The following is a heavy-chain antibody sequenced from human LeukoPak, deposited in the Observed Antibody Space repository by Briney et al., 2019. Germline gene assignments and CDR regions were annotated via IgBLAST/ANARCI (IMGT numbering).Heavy chain of an antibody. D-gene: IGHD3-10*01. CDR2: ISSDGANA. J-gene: IGHJ4*02. CDR1: GFTFSNYW. V-gene: IGHV3-74*01. CDR3: VLLSLTPG. Sequence: GGSLRLSCAASGFTFSNYWTHWVRQVPGKGLVWVSRISSDGANANYADSVKGRFTISRDNAKNMLYLQMNSLRAEDTAVYYCVLLSLTPGWGQGALVTVSS.